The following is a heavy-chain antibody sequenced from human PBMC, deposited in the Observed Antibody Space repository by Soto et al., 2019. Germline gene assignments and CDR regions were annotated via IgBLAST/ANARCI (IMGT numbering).Heavy chain of an antibody. Sequence: QVQLVESGGGVVQPGRSLRLSCTASGFTFSTYGMHWVRQAPGKGLEWVAVIWYDGTNKYYADSVKGRFTISRDNSKNTRYLQMSSLRAEDTAVYYCARTSRQLVFFDYWGQGTLVTVSS. CDR3: ARTSRQLVFFDY. CDR2: IWYDGTNK. J-gene: IGHJ4*02. D-gene: IGHD6-13*01. V-gene: IGHV3-33*01. CDR1: GFTFSTYG.